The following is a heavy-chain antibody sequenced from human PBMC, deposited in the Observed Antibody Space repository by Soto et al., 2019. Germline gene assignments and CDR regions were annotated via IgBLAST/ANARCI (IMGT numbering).Heavy chain of an antibody. V-gene: IGHV1-46*01. CDR2: INPSGGST. J-gene: IGHJ4*02. D-gene: IGHD3-10*01. CDR1: GYTFTSYY. Sequence: ASVKVSCKASGYTFTSYYMHWVRQAPGQGLEWMGIINPSGGSTSYAQKFQGRVTMTRDESTSTAYMELSSLRSEDTAVYYCASELNYYGSGSYIPPFDYWGQGTLVTVSS. CDR3: ASELNYYGSGSYIPPFDY.